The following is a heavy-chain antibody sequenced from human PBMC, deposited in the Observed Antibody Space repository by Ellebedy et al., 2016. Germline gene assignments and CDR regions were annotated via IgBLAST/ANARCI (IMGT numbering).Heavy chain of an antibody. Sequence: GGSLRLSCAASGFTFSSYGMHWVRQAPGKGLEWVAVISYDGSNKYYADSVKGRFTISRDNSKSMLYLQMNSLRAEDTAVYYCARRGYSYGYSFDYWGQGTLVTVSS. J-gene: IGHJ4*02. V-gene: IGHV3-30*12. CDR1: GFTFSSYG. CDR2: ISYDGSNK. CDR3: ARRGYSYGYSFDY. D-gene: IGHD5-18*01.